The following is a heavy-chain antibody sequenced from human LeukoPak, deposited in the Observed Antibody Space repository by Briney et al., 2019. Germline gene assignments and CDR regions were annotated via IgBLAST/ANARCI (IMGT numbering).Heavy chain of an antibody. D-gene: IGHD2-2*01. V-gene: IGHV3-21*01. J-gene: IGHJ5*02. CDR3: ARVRGYCSSTSCYPSS. CDR1: GLTFSSYS. Sequence: GGSLRLSCAASGLTFSSYSMNWVRQAPGKGLEWVSSISSSSSYIYYADSVKGRFTISRDNAKNSLYLQMNSLRAEDTAVYYCARVRGYCSSTSCYPSSWGQGTLVTVSS. CDR2: ISSSSSYI.